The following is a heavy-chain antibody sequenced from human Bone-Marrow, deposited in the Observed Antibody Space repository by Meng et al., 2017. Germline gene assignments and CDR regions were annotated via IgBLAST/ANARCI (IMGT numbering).Heavy chain of an antibody. CDR2: INPNSGGT. D-gene: IGHD3-22*01. V-gene: IGHV1-2*02. CDR3: ARDTLTYYYDSSGYYPGGY. CDR1: GYTLTGYY. Sequence: VEVVQAGGEVKTPGASVKVSCKPSGYTLTGYYMHWVRQAPGQGLEWMGWINPNSGGTNYAQKFQGRVTMTRDTSISTAYMELSRLRSDDTAVYYCARDTLTYYYDSSGYYPGGYWGQGTLVTVSS. J-gene: IGHJ4*02.